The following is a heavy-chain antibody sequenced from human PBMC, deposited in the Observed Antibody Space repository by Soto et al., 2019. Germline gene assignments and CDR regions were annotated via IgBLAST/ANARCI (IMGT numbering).Heavy chain of an antibody. CDR3: ARMYSSGSGWFHP. D-gene: IGHD6-19*01. J-gene: IGHJ5*02. CDR2: FYSSGSI. V-gene: IGHV4-31*03. Sequence: SETLSLTCFVSGYSITAGGYYWSWIRHHPGKGLEWIGSFYSSGSIIYNPSLRTRVSISGDTSSNQFSMSLTSVTAADTARYYCARMYSSGSGWFHPWGQGTLVTVSS. CDR1: GYSITAGGYY.